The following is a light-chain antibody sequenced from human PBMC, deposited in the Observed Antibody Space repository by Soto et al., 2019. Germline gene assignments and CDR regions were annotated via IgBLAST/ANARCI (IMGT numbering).Light chain of an antibody. CDR2: KTS. J-gene: IGKJ2*01. Sequence: DIQMTQSASTLSASVGDGVTITCRARQNIVNWLAWYQQKPGKAPNLLIYKTSTLQRGVPSRFSGSGSGTEFTLTISSLQPDDFATYYCQQYDSHPMYTFGQGTKVDIK. CDR1: QNIVNW. CDR3: QQYDSHPMYT. V-gene: IGKV1-5*03.